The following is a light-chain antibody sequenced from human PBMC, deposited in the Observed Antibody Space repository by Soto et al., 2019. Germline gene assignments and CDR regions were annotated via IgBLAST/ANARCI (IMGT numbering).Light chain of an antibody. V-gene: IGKV3-20*01. J-gene: IGKJ1*01. CDR2: GAS. Sequence: IDLRQSQDKRALYGGGRATRSCRTSQSVSSSYLAWYQQRPGQAPRLLIYGASSRATCIPDRFSGSGSAADFSLTISRLEPEDCAVYYCQQYGVSPRTYGEGTRVDIK. CDR1: QSVSSSY. CDR3: QQYGVSPRT.